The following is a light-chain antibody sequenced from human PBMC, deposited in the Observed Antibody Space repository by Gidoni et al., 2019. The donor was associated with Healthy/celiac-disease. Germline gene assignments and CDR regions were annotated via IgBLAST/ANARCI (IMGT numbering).Light chain of an antibody. J-gene: IGLJ2*01. CDR1: SGRIASNY. CDR3: QSYDSSNVV. CDR2: EDN. Sequence: NFMQPQSHSVSESPGTPVTISFTGSSGRIASNYVPWSQQRPGSAPTTVIYEDNQRPSGVPDRFSGSIDSSSNSASLTISGLKTEDEADYYCQSYDSSNVVFGGGTKLSVL. V-gene: IGLV6-57*02.